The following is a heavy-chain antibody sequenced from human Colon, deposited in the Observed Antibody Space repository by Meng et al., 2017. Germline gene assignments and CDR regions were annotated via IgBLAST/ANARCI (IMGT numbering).Heavy chain of an antibody. Sequence: SETLSLTCTVSAGSTSSGIYYWSWIRQPAGKGLAWIGRIYTSGSTNYNPSLKSRVTISVDTSKNQFSLRLSSVTAADTAVYYCARGGGGINPYIYYFDYWGQGMLVTVSS. J-gene: IGHJ4*02. D-gene: IGHD2-15*01. CDR2: IYTSGST. CDR1: AGSTSSGIYY. V-gene: IGHV4-61*02. CDR3: ARGGGGINPYIYYFDY.